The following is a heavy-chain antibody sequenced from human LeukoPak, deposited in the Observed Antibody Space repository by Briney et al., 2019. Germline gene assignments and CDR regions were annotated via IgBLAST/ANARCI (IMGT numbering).Heavy chain of an antibody. CDR1: GGSFSGYY. V-gene: IGHV4-34*01. Sequence: SETLSLTCAVYGGSFSGYYWSWIRQPPGKGLEWIGEINHSGSTNYNPSLKSRVTISVDTSKNQFSLKLSSVTAADTAVYYCAKGAGGFSYYNWFDPWGQGTLVTVSS. CDR3: AKGAGGFSYYNWFDP. CDR2: INHSGST. D-gene: IGHD5-18*01. J-gene: IGHJ5*02.